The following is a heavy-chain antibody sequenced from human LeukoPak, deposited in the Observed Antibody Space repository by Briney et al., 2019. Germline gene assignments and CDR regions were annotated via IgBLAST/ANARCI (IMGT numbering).Heavy chain of an antibody. J-gene: IGHJ6*03. Sequence: GGSLRLSCGASGFTFSNYGMLWVRQAPGKGLEWVAFIRYDGNNKLYADSVKGRFTISRDNSKNTLYLQMNSLRAEDTAVYYCARVRTQAGHYMDVWGKGTTVTISS. CDR3: ARVRTQAGHYMDV. CDR2: IRYDGNNK. CDR1: GFTFSNYG. V-gene: IGHV3-30*02.